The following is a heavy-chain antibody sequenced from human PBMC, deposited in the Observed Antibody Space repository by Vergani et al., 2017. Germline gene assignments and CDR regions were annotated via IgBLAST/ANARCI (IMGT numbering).Heavy chain of an antibody. D-gene: IGHD5-18*01. CDR2: ISSSGSTI. J-gene: IGHJ6*02. V-gene: IGHV3-48*03. CDR1: GFTFSSYE. Sequence: EVQLVESGGGLVQPGGSLRLSCAASGFTFSSYEMNWVRQAPGKGLEWVSYISSSGSTIYYADSVKGRFTISRDKAKNSLYLQMNSRRAEDTAVYYCARETDTAMVHQTTYYYYYYGMDVWGQGTTVTVSS. CDR3: ARETDTAMVHQTTYYYYYYGMDV.